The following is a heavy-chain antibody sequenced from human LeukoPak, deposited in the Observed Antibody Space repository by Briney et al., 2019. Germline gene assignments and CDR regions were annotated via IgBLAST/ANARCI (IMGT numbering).Heavy chain of an antibody. V-gene: IGHV4-59*12. D-gene: IGHD6-19*01. Sequence: SETLSLTCTVSGGSISSYYWSWIRQPPGKGLEWIGYIHHSGSTNYNPSLKSRVTISVDTSKNQFSLKLSSVTAADTAVYYCARSGIAVAGTYFDYWGQGTLVTVSS. CDR2: IHHSGST. J-gene: IGHJ4*02. CDR3: ARSGIAVAGTYFDY. CDR1: GGSISSYY.